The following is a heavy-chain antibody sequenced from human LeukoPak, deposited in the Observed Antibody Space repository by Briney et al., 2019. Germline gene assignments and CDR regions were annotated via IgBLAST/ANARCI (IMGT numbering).Heavy chain of an antibody. CDR2: INSDGRST. J-gene: IGHJ4*02. CDR3: ARVMGGTTSNFDY. Sequence: PGRSLRLSCAASGFTFSSYWMHWVRQAPGKGLVWVSHINSDGRSTSYADSVKGRFTISRDNAKNTLYLQMNSLRAEDTAVYYCARVMGGTTSNFDYWGQGTLVPVSS. V-gene: IGHV3-74*01. D-gene: IGHD1-26*01. CDR1: GFTFSSYW.